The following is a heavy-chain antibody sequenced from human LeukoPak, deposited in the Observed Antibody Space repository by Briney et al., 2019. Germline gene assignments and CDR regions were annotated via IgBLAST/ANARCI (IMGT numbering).Heavy chain of an antibody. V-gene: IGHV3-23*01. CDR3: AKDFRIGYSAHFDY. CDR2: IYENGGTT. CDR1: GFTFRSHA. D-gene: IGHD2-21*01. J-gene: IGHJ4*02. Sequence: GGSLRLSCVGSGFTFRSHAMSWVRQAPEKGLEFVSGIYENGGTTYYADSVKGRFSISRDNSKNTLHLQMDSLRGEDTAVYYCAKDFRIGYSAHFDYWGQGALVTVSA.